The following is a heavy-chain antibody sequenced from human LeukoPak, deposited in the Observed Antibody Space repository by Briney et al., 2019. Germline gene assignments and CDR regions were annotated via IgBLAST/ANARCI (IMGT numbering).Heavy chain of an antibody. CDR2: INHSGST. CDR1: GGSFSGYY. J-gene: IGHJ4*02. Sequence: PSETLSLTCAVYGGSFSGYYWSWIRQPPGKGLEWIGEINHSGSTNHNPSLKSRVTISVDTSKNQFSLKLSSVTAADTAVYYCARGRTYYYDSSGYNPPLLFDYWGQGTLVTVSS. V-gene: IGHV4-34*01. D-gene: IGHD3-22*01. CDR3: ARGRTYYYDSSGYNPPLLFDY.